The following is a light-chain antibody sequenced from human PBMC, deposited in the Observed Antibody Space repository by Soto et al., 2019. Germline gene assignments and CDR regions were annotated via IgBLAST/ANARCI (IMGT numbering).Light chain of an antibody. CDR1: QSVSNNY. V-gene: IGKV3-20*01. J-gene: IGKJ1*01. CDR3: QQYGSSGT. Sequence: EIVLTQSPGTLSLSPGERATLSCRASQSVSNNYLAWYQQKPGQAPRLLIYGASNRATGIPDRFSGSGSGIDFALTISKLEPEDFAVYYCQQYGSSGTFGQGTKVDIK. CDR2: GAS.